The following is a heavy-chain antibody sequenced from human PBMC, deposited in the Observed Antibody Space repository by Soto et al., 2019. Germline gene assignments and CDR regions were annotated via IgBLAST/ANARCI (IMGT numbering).Heavy chain of an antibody. Sequence: GGSLRLCCAASGFTFSSYAMHWVRQAPGKGLEWVAVISYDGSNKYYADSVKGRFTISRDNSKNTLYLQMNSLRAEDTAVYYCARSIPYYDILTGYNNGGLGFDYWGQGT. J-gene: IGHJ4*02. CDR1: GFTFSSYA. CDR2: ISYDGSNK. D-gene: IGHD3-9*01. V-gene: IGHV3-30-3*01. CDR3: ARSIPYYDILTGYNNGGLGFDY.